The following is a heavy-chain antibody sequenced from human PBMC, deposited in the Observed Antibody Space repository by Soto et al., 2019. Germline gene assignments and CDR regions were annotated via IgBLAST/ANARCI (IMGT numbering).Heavy chain of an antibody. CDR3: ARFPRAGDYSGFDP. V-gene: IGHV1-69*01. J-gene: IGHJ5*02. D-gene: IGHD4-17*01. CDR1: GGTFSSYA. Sequence: QVPLVQSGAEVKKPGSSVKVSCKASGGTFSSYAISWVRQAPGQGLEWMGGIIPIFGTANYAQKFQGRVTITADDSTSTAYMELSSLRSEDTAVYYCARFPRAGDYSGFDPWGQGTLVTVSS. CDR2: IIPIFGTA.